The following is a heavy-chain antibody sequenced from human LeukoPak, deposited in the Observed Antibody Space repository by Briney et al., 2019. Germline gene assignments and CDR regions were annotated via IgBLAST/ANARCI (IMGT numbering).Heavy chain of an antibody. CDR2: IYTSGST. J-gene: IGHJ4*02. CDR3: AREEGFYDTAMWDY. CDR1: GGSISSGSYY. D-gene: IGHD3-9*01. V-gene: IGHV4-61*02. Sequence: PSETLSLTCTVSGGSISSGSYYWSWIRQPAGKGLEWIGRIYTSGSTNYNPSLKSRVTISVDTSKNQSSLKLSSVTAADTAVYYCAREEGFYDTAMWDYWGQGTLVTVSS.